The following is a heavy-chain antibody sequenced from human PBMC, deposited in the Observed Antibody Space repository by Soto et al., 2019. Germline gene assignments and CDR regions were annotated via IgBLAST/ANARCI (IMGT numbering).Heavy chain of an antibody. CDR3: ARPRGYCSGGSCYPDAFDI. V-gene: IGHV1-3*01. CDR1: GYTFTSYA. J-gene: IGHJ3*02. D-gene: IGHD2-15*01. CDR2: INAGNGNT. Sequence: ASVKVSCKASGYTFTSYAMHWVRQAPGQRLEWMGWINAGNGNTKYSQKFQGRVTITRDTSASTAYMELSSLRSEDTAVYYCARPRGYCSGGSCYPDAFDIWGQGTMVT.